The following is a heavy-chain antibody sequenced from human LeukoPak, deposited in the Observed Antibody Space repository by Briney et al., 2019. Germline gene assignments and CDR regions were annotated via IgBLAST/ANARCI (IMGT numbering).Heavy chain of an antibody. V-gene: IGHV4-31*03. J-gene: IGHJ6*02. CDR2: IYYSGST. CDR3: ARTAYCYGSWSYYSDYYCLRTDV. CDR1: GGSISSGGYS. D-gene: IGHD3-10*01. Sequence: PSQTLSLTCTVSGGSISSGGYSWSWMRQPPGKGLEWVGYIYYSGSTYSNPSLQSRVTISVDTSKNQFSLKLSFVTAADTAVYYCARTAYCYGSWSYYSDYYCLRTDVWGQGTTVTVSS.